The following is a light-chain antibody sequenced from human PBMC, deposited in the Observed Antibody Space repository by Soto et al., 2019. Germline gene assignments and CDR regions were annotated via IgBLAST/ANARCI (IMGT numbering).Light chain of an antibody. Sequence: DIQMTQSPSSLSASVGDRVTMTCRASQSISTYLNWYQQKPGTVPKLLIYAASSLQSGAPSRFSGSRSGTHFTLTISSLEPEDFATYYCQQSYSSPFTFGPGTKVDI. CDR2: AAS. V-gene: IGKV1-39*01. CDR3: QQSYSSPFT. J-gene: IGKJ3*01. CDR1: QSISTY.